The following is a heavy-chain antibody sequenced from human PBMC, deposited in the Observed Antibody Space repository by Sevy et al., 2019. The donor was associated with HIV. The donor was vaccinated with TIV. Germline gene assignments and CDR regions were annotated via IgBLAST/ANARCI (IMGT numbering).Heavy chain of an antibody. CDR1: GFDFSDYY. D-gene: IGHD3-16*01. CDR2: ISVSSSAK. CDR3: VGRRYSPAYSWSYHFDY. J-gene: IGHJ4*01. V-gene: IGHV3-11*01. Sequence: GGSLRLSCAASGFDFSDYYMNWIRQTPGKGLEWISYISVSSSAKYYTDSVKGRFAISRDNARNSLYLQMNSLRVEDTAVYFCVGRRYSPAYSWSYHFDYWGHGALVTVSS.